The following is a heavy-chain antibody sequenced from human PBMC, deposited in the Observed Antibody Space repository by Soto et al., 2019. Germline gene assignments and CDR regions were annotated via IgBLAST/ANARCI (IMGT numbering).Heavy chain of an antibody. CDR2: ISYDGSNK. J-gene: IGHJ6*02. Sequence: PGGSLRLSCAASGFTFSSYGMHWVRQAPGKGLEWVAVISYDGSNKYYADSVKGRFTISRDNSKNTLYLQMNSLRAEDTAVYYCAKERSSDVDTAMGAYYYYGMDVWGQGTTVTVSS. CDR3: AKERSSDVDTAMGAYYYYGMDV. CDR1: GFTFSSYG. D-gene: IGHD5-18*01. V-gene: IGHV3-30*18.